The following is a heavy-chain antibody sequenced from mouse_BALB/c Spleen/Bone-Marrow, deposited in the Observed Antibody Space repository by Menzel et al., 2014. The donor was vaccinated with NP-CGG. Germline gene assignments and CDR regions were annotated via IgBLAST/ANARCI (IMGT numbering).Heavy chain of an antibody. CDR1: GFSLTNYG. CDR2: IWAGGST. CDR3: ARRGDGYYLDY. D-gene: IGHD2-3*01. Sequence: QVQLQQSGPGLVAPSQSLSITCTVSGFSLTNYGVHWVRQPPGKGLEWLGVIWAGGSTNYNSALMSRLSISKDNSKNQVFLKMDSLQTDDTAMYYCARRGDGYYLDYWGQGTTLTVSS. V-gene: IGHV2-9*02. J-gene: IGHJ2*01.